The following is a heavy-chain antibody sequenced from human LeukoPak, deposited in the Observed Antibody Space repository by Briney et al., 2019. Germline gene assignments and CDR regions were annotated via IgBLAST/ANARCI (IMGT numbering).Heavy chain of an antibody. CDR1: GFTFSSYW. Sequence: GGPLRLSCAASGFTFSSYWMHWVRQAPGKGLVWVSRIKSDGSDTTYADSVKGRFTISRDNAKNMLYLQMNSLRAEDTAVYYCVNYGWGRPAWGQGTLVTVS. CDR2: IKSDGSDT. CDR3: VNYGWGRPA. V-gene: IGHV3-74*03. J-gene: IGHJ4*02. D-gene: IGHD3-10*01.